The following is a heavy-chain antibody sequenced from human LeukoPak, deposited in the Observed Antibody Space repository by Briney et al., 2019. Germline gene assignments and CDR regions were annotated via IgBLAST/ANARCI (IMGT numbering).Heavy chain of an antibody. D-gene: IGHD3-10*01. Sequence: GASVKVSCKASGYTFTSYYMHWVRQARGQGLEWMGIINPSGGSTSYAQKFQGRVTMTRDTSTSTVYMELSSLRSEDTAVYYCARDRVVRGVIITAYGMDVWGQGTTVTVSS. CDR1: GYTFTSYY. J-gene: IGHJ6*02. CDR2: INPSGGST. CDR3: ARDRVVRGVIITAYGMDV. V-gene: IGHV1-46*01.